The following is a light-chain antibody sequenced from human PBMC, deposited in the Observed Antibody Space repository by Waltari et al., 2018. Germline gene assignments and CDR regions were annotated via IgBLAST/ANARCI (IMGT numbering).Light chain of an antibody. Sequence: YELTQPPSVSVSSGQTATISRPGDKLGDKNVYWYHQKPGQSPVLVIYRDFKRPSGIPERFSDSNSGSTATLTSSGTRPMDEAEYFCQTWDRRTVVFGGGTRLTVL. V-gene: IGLV3-1*01. CDR2: RDF. CDR1: KLGDKN. CDR3: QTWDRRTVV. J-gene: IGLJ2*01.